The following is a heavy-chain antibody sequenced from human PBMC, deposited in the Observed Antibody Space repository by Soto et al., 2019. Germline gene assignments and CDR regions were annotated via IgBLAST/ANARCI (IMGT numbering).Heavy chain of an antibody. D-gene: IGHD6-13*01. CDR2: IYPGDSDI. CDR1: GYDFTNYW. J-gene: IGHJ4*03. CDR3: ARFRAPRRQLISMSFHL. V-gene: IGHV5-51*01. Sequence: GESLKISCXASGYDFTNYWIAWVRQTPGRGLEWMGMIYPGDSDIRYNPSFRGRVTISADKSITSAFVQWGSLKASDSAIYYCARFRAPRRQLISMSFHLWGLGTLVTVSS.